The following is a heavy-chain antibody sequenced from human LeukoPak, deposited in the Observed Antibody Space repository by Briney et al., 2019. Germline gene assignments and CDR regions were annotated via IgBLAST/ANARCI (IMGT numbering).Heavy chain of an antibody. J-gene: IGHJ4*02. CDR2: FYSGGST. V-gene: IGHV4-59*12. D-gene: IGHD3-3*01. Sequence: PGGSLRLSCVASGFSFSSYSMNWIRQPPGKGLEWIGNFYSGGSTYYNPSLKSRVAISEDTSGKQFSLRLGSVTAADTAVYFCARVGSGLNLYYFDYWGQGILVTVSS. CDR3: ARVGSGLNLYYFDY. CDR1: GFSFSSYS.